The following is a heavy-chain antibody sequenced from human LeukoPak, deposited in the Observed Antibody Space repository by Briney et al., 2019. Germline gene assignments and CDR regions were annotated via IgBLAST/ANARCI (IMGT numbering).Heavy chain of an antibody. D-gene: IGHD2-21*02. CDR2: INPNSGGT. CDR1: GYTFTGYY. CDR3: AKVQYLTLDAFDI. Sequence: GASVKVPCKASGYTFTGYYMYWVRQAPGQGLEWMGWINPNSGGTNYAQKFQGRVAMTRDTSISTSYMELSGLRSDDTAVYYCAKVQYLTLDAFDIWGRGTMVTVS. V-gene: IGHV1-2*02. J-gene: IGHJ3*02.